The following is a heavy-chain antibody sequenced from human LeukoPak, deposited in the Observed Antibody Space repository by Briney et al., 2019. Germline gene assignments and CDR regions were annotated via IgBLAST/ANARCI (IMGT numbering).Heavy chain of an antibody. V-gene: IGHV1-69*04. D-gene: IGHD2-15*01. J-gene: IGHJ6*02. CDR1: GGTFSSYA. CDR2: IIPILGIA. CDR3: AKDCSGGSSELPSPGDYYYGMDV. Sequence: GSSVKVSCKASGGTFSSYAISWVRQAPGQGLEWMGRIIPILGIANYAQKFQGRVTTTADKSTSAAYMELSSLRSEDTAVYYCAKDCSGGSSELPSPGDYYYGMDVWGQGTTVTVSS.